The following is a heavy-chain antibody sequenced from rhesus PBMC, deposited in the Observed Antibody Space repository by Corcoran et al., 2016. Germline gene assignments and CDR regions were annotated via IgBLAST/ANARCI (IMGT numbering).Heavy chain of an antibody. CDR1: GFPVCNTW. J-gene: IGHJ3*01. D-gene: IGHD6-31*01. Sequence: EVQLVASGAGLVQHGGSLRLSGAAPGFPVCNTWMSRGRQAPGKGLEWVARIKRKADGETADYAASVKGRFTISRDDSKNTLYLQMNSLKTEDTAVYYCTTAGDSSGWYAFDFWGQGLRVTVSS. CDR3: TTAGDSSGWYAFDF. V-gene: IGHV3-30*02. CDR2: IKRKADGETA.